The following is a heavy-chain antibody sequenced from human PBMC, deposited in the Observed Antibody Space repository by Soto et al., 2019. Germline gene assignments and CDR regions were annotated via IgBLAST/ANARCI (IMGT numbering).Heavy chain of an antibody. V-gene: IGHV4-30-4*01. CDR3: ARGRYCLTGRCFPNWFDS. CDR1: GDSISNLDYF. J-gene: IGHJ5*01. Sequence: SETLSLTCSVSGDSISNLDYFWAWIRQPPGQALEYIGYIYKSATTCYNPSFEGRVAISVDTSKSQFSLNVTSVTAADTAVYFCARGRYCLTGRCFPNWFDSWGQGALVTVSS. CDR2: IYKSATT. D-gene: IGHD7-27*01.